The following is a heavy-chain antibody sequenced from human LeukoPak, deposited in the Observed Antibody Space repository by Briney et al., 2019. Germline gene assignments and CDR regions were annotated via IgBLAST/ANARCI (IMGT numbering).Heavy chain of an antibody. CDR3: ARNYPHTLHDAFDI. Sequence: SGTLSLTCTVSGGSISSYYWSWIRQPAGKGLEWIGRIYTSGSTNYNPSLKSRVTMSVDTSKNQFSLKLSSVTAADTAVYYCARNYPHTLHDAFDIWGQGTMVTVSS. V-gene: IGHV4-4*07. CDR1: GGSISSYY. D-gene: IGHD5-24*01. CDR2: IYTSGST. J-gene: IGHJ3*02.